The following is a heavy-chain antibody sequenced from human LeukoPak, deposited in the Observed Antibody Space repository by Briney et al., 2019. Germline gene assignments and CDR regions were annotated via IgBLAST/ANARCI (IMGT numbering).Heavy chain of an antibody. V-gene: IGHV1-69*04. CDR1: GGTFSSYA. D-gene: IGHD4-17*01. Sequence: GASVKVSCKASGGTFSSYAISWVRQAPGQGLEWMGRIIPILGIANYAQKFQGRVTITADKSTSTAYMGLSSLRSEHTAVYYCARDYDYGVDYWGQGTLVTVSS. CDR2: IIPILGIA. J-gene: IGHJ4*02. CDR3: ARDYDYGVDY.